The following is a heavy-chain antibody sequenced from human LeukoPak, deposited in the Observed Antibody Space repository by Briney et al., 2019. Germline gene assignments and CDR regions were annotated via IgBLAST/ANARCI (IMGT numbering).Heavy chain of an antibody. CDR2: ISGSGDNT. D-gene: IGHD5-18*01. V-gene: IGHV3-23*01. Sequence: GGSLRLSCAASGFTFSTYWMTWVRQAPGKGLEWVSAISGSGDNTYYADSVKGRFTISRDNSKNTLYLQMGSLRAEDMAVYYCARRDADMAGSGFDIWGQGTMVTVSS. CDR1: GFTFSTYW. CDR3: ARRDADMAGSGFDI. J-gene: IGHJ3*02.